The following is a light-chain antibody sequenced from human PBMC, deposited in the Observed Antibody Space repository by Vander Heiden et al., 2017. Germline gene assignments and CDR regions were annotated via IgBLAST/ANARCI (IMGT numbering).Light chain of an antibody. CDR2: DAS. V-gene: IGKV1-33*01. CDR3: QQYDNPLT. J-gene: IGKJ4*01. CDR1: QDISNY. Sequence: DIQMTQSPSSLSASVGDRVTITCQASQDISNYLNWYQQKPGKAPKLLIYDASNLETGVPSRFSGSGSGTDFTFTISSLQPEDIATYYCQQYDNPLTFGGGIKVEIK.